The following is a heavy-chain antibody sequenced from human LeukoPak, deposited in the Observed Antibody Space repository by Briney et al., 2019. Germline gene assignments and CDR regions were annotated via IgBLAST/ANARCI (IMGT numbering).Heavy chain of an antibody. CDR1: GGSFSGYY. CDR3: ARGRPKGNYYYYYMDV. CDR2: INHSGST. J-gene: IGHJ6*03. Sequence: PSETLSLTCAVYGGSFSGYYWSWIRQPPGKGLEWIGEINHSGSTNYNPSLKSRVTISVDTSKNQFSLKLSSVTAADTAVYYCARGRPKGNYYYYYMDVWGKGTTVTVSS. D-gene: IGHD3-10*01. V-gene: IGHV4-34*01.